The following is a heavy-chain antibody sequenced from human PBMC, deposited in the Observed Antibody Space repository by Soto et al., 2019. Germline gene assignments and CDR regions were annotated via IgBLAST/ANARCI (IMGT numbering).Heavy chain of an antibody. CDR3: ARDPDAYLSLWGYDY. J-gene: IGHJ4*02. D-gene: IGHD3-16*01. V-gene: IGHV3-23*01. CDR2: VSATGATT. Sequence: DVQLLESGGGSVQPGGSLRLSCSASGFTFSYYAMNWVRQAPGKGLEWVAHVSATGATTHYADSVNGRFTISRDNSKNTLFLQMNSLRAEDTALYYCARDPDAYLSLWGYDYWGQGTLVTASS. CDR1: GFTFSYYA.